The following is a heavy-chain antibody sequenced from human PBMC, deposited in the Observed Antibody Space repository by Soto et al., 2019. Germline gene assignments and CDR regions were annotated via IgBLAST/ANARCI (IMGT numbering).Heavy chain of an antibody. CDR1: GFTFSSYA. CDR2: IRGSGGSK. V-gene: IGHV3-23*01. Sequence: PGGSLRLSCAASGFTFSSYAMSWVRQAPGKGLEWVSAIRGSGGSKYYADSVKGRFTISRDNSKNTLYLQMNSLRAEDTAVYYCAREGAGGVPPYMDVWGQGTTVTVSS. D-gene: IGHD3-16*01. CDR3: AREGAGGVPPYMDV. J-gene: IGHJ6*02.